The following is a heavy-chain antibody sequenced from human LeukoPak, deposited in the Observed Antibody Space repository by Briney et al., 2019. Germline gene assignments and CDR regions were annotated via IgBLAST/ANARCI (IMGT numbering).Heavy chain of an antibody. Sequence: TPSETLSLTCTVSGGSISSYYWSWIRQPPGKGLEWIGEINHSGSTNYNPSLKSRVTISVDTSKNQFSLKLSSVTAADTAVYYCARVTKIVVVPAAIGGYYYYGMDVWGQGTTVTVSS. D-gene: IGHD2-2*01. CDR1: GGSISSYY. J-gene: IGHJ6*02. CDR3: ARVTKIVVVPAAIGGYYYYGMDV. V-gene: IGHV4-34*01. CDR2: INHSGST.